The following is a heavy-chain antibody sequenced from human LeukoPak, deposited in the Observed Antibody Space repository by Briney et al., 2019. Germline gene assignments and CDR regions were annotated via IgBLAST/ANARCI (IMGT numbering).Heavy chain of an antibody. Sequence: ASVKVSCKASGGTFSSYAISWVRQAPGQGLEWMGGIIPIFGTANYAQKFQGRVTITTDESTSTAYMELSSLRSEDTAVYYRAQTTVVTRWFDPWGQGTLVTVSS. V-gene: IGHV1-69*05. J-gene: IGHJ5*02. CDR1: GGTFSSYA. CDR2: IIPIFGTA. CDR3: AQTTVVTRWFDP. D-gene: IGHD4-23*01.